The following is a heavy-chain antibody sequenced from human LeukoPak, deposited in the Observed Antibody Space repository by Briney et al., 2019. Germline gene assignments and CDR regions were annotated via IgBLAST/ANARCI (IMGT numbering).Heavy chain of an antibody. CDR3: ARSELLWFGKVNSGFDF. CDR1: GGSISTYY. D-gene: IGHD3-10*01. V-gene: IGHV4-59*01. CDR2: VYYSGST. Sequence: PSETLSLTCTVPGGSISTYYWSWIRQPPGEGLEWIGYVYYSGSTNYNPSLMSRVTISVDTSENQFSLKLSSVTADTAMYYCARSELLWFGKVNSGFDFWGQGTLVTVSS. J-gene: IGHJ4*02.